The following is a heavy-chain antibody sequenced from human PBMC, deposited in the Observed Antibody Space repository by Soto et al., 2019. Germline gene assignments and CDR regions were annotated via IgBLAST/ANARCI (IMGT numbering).Heavy chain of an antibody. D-gene: IGHD3-22*01. J-gene: IGHJ6*02. Sequence: SDALFLTGFCFGGYYSCYHWSGILQPLGKGLEWIGEINLSGSTNYNPSLKSRVTISLDTSKNQFFLKVSSVTAADTAVYYCAGSGYYRDRGMEVWCQGNTVTVS. CDR2: INLSGST. CDR3: AGSGYYRDRGMEV. V-gene: IGHV4-34*01. CDR1: GGYYSCYH.